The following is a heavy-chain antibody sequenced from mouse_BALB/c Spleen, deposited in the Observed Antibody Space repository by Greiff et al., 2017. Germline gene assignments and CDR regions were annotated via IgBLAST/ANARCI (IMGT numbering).Heavy chain of an antibody. CDR1: GYAFTNYL. CDR3: ARSGYPYAMDD. CDR2: INPGSGGT. D-gene: IGHD3-1*01. V-gene: IGHV1-54*03. J-gene: IGHJ4*01. Sequence: QVQLQQPGAELVRPGTSVKVSCKASGYAFTNYLIEWVKQRPGQGLEWIGVINPGSGGTNYNEKFKGKATLTADKSSSTAYMQLSSLTSDDSAVYFCARSGYPYAMDDWGEGTSVTVSS.